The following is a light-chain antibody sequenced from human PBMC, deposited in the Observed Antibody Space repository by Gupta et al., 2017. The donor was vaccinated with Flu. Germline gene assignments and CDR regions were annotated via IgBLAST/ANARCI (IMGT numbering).Light chain of an antibody. CDR2: KAS. CDR1: QSFSTY. V-gene: IGKV1-5*03. J-gene: IGKJ4*01. Sequence: DIQMTQSPSTLSASVGDRVTITCRASQSFSTYLAWYQQKPGKAPRLLIYKASNLETGVPSRFSVSGSGTEFTLTISSRQPDDFATYYCQQDKSYPITFGGGTKVEIK. CDR3: QQDKSYPIT.